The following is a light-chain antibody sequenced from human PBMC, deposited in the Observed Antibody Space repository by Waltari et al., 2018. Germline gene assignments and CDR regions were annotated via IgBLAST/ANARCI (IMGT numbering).Light chain of an antibody. V-gene: IGLV4-69*01. J-gene: IGLJ3*02. CDR2: VNSDGSH. Sequence: QLVLTQSPSASASLGASVKLTCTPSRGHSSHIIAWHQQQPEKGPRYLMKVNSDGSHSKGDEIPDRFSGSSSGAERYLTISSLQSEDEADYYCQTGGHGTWVFGGGTKLTVL. CDR1: RGHSSHI. CDR3: QTGGHGTWV.